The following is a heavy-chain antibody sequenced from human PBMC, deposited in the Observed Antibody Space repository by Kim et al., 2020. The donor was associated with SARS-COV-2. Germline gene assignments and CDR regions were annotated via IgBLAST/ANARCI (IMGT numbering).Heavy chain of an antibody. D-gene: IGHD3-22*01. V-gene: IGHV1-69*13. CDR2: IIPIFGTA. CDR3: ARDMYYYDSSGYYYYYGMDG. J-gene: IGHJ6*02. CDR1: GGTFSSYA. Sequence: SVKVSCKASGGTFSSYAISWVRQAPGQGLEWMGGIIPIFGTANYTQKFQGRVTITADESTSIAYMELSSLRSEDTAVYYCARDMYYYDSSGYYYYYGMDGWGQGTTVTVSS.